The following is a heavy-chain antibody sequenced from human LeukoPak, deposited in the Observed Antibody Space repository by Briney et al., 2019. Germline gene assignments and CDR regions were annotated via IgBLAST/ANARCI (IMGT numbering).Heavy chain of an antibody. CDR1: GYTFTSYD. J-gene: IGHJ5*02. CDR3: ARGLASYDFWSGYSNWFDP. D-gene: IGHD3-3*01. CDR2: XXXNSGNT. V-gene: IGHV1-8*01. Sequence: VASVKVSCKASGYTFTSYDXNWVRQATGQXXEWMGWXXXNSGNTGYAQKFQGRVTMTRNTSISTAYMELSSLRSEDTAVYYCARGLASYDFWSGYSNWFDPWGQGTLVTVSS.